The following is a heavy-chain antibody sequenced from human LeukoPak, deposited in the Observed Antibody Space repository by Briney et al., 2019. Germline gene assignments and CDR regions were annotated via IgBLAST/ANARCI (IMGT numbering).Heavy chain of an antibody. CDR2: INHSGST. Sequence: SETLSLTCAVSGGSFSDYYWSWIRQPPGKGLEWIGEINHSGSTNYNSSLKSRVTISVDTSKNQFSLKLSSVTAADTAVYYCARGRVDCSSTSCLNNWFDPWGQGTLVTVSS. CDR3: ARGRVDCSSTSCLNNWFDP. D-gene: IGHD2-2*01. V-gene: IGHV4-34*01. J-gene: IGHJ5*02. CDR1: GGSFSDYY.